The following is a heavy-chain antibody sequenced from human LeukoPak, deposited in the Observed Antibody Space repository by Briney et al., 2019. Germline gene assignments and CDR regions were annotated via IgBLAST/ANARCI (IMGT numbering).Heavy chain of an antibody. J-gene: IGHJ1*01. CDR1: GYTFTSYG. CDR3: ARHSSSWPIVRYFQS. Sequence: GASVKVSCKASGYTFTSYGISWVRQAPGQGLEWMGWISAYNGNTNYAQKLQGRVTMTTDTSTSTAYMELRGLRSDDTAVYYCARHSSSWPIVRYFQSWGQGTLVTVSS. CDR2: ISAYNGNT. V-gene: IGHV1-18*01. D-gene: IGHD6-13*01.